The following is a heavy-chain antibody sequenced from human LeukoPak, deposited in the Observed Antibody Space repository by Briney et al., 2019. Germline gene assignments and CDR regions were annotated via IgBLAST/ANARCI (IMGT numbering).Heavy chain of an antibody. V-gene: IGHV3-30-3*01. D-gene: IGHD1-26*01. CDR3: ARGGVGAPYPDY. Sequence: GGSLRLSCAASGFTFSSYAMHWVRQAPGKGLEWVAVISYDGSNKYYADSVKGRFTISRDNSKNTLYLQMNSLRAEDTAVYYCARGGVGAPYPDYWGQGTLVTVSS. CDR1: GFTFSSYA. J-gene: IGHJ4*02. CDR2: ISYDGSNK.